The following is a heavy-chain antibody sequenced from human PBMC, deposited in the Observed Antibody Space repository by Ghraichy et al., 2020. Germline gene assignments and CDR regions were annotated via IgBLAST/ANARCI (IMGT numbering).Heavy chain of an antibody. CDR2: ISAYNGNT. V-gene: IGHV1-18*04. CDR3: ARVGAFVTGTTADY. Sequence: ASVKVSCKASGYTFTSYGISWVRQAPGQGLEWMGWISAYNGNTNYAQKLQGRVTMTTDTSTSTAYMELRSLRSAETAVYYCARVGAFVTGTTADYWGQGTLVTVSS. J-gene: IGHJ4*02. CDR1: GYTFTSYG. D-gene: IGHD1-20*01.